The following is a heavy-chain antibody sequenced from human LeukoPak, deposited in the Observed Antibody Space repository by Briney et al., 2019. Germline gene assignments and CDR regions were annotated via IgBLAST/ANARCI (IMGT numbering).Heavy chain of an antibody. V-gene: IGHV4-38-2*02. J-gene: IGHJ4*02. CDR3: ARDGVFHDSDGYSFDY. CDR1: NYSITSGYF. Sequence: SETLSLACAVSNYSITSGYFWGWIRQPPGKGLEWIASIYHSGTTYYNPSLRNRVTLFVDTSKNQFSLKLTSLTAADTAVYYCARDGVFHDSDGYSFDYWGQGTLVTVSS. D-gene: IGHD3-22*01. CDR2: IYHSGTT.